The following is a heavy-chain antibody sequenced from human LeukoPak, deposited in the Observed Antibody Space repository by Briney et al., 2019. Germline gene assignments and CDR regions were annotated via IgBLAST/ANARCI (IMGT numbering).Heavy chain of an antibody. J-gene: IGHJ3*02. Sequence: SSETLSLTCAVSGGSISSSNWWSWVRQPPGKGLEWIGEIYHSGSTNYNPSLKSRVTISVDTSKNQFSLKLSSVTAADTAVYYCASSNYYDSSGPDAFDIWGQGTMVTVSS. V-gene: IGHV4-4*02. D-gene: IGHD3-22*01. CDR2: IYHSGST. CDR3: ASSNYYDSSGPDAFDI. CDR1: GGSISSSNW.